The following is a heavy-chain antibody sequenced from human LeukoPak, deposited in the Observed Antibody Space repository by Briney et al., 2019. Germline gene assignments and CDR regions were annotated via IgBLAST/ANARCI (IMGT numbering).Heavy chain of an antibody. CDR1: GFTFSSYS. CDR2: ISSSSSYI. CDR3: AREYSSGWSRHYYFDY. V-gene: IGHV3-21*04. J-gene: IGHJ4*02. Sequence: GGSLRLSCAASGFTFSSYSMNWVRQAPGKGLEWVSSISSSSSYIYYADSVKGRFTISRDNAKNSLYLQMNGLRAEDTAVYYCAREYSSGWSRHYYFDYWGQGTLVTVSS. D-gene: IGHD6-19*01.